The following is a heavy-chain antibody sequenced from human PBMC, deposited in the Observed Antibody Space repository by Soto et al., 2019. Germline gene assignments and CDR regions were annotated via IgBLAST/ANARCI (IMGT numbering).Heavy chain of an antibody. J-gene: IGHJ4*02. Sequence: QVPLVESGGGVVQPGRSLRLSCAASGFTFSSYAMHWVRQAPGKGLEWVAVISYDGSNKYYADSVKGRFTISRDNSKNTLYLQMNSLRAEDTAVYYCARDWASPHTYYYDSSGYYYSHFDYWGQGTLVTVSS. CDR2: ISYDGSNK. CDR1: GFTFSSYA. CDR3: ARDWASPHTYYYDSSGYYYSHFDY. D-gene: IGHD3-22*01. V-gene: IGHV3-30-3*01.